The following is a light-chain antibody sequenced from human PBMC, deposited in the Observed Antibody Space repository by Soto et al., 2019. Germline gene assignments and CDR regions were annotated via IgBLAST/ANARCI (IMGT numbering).Light chain of an antibody. CDR2: DVS. J-gene: IGLJ1*01. Sequence: QSALTQPPSASGSPGQSVAISCTGTSSDVGGYNYVSWYQQHPGKAPKLMIYDVSKRPSGVPDRFSGSKSGNTASLTISGLQAEDEADYYCCSYAGSYFYVFGTGTKVTVL. V-gene: IGLV2-11*01. CDR3: CSYAGSYFYV. CDR1: SSDVGGYNY.